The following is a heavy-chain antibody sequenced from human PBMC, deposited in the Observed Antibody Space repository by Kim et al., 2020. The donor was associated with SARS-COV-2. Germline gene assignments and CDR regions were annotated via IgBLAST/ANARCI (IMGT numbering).Heavy chain of an antibody. CDR3: ARAPEPAGLWFDP. V-gene: IGHV1-18*01. Sequence: SAQRLQGRVTMTTDTSTSTAYMGLRSLRSDDTAVYYCARAPEPAGLWFDPWGQGTLVTVSS. J-gene: IGHJ5*02. D-gene: IGHD6-25*01.